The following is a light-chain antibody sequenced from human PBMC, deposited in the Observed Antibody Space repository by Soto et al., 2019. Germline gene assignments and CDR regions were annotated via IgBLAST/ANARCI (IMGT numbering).Light chain of an antibody. V-gene: IGKV3-20*01. CDR1: QSVRSNY. CDR3: QQYGSSPLP. J-gene: IGKJ4*01. CDR2: DAS. Sequence: EIVLTQSPDTLSLSPGERATLSCRASQSVRSNYLAWYQQKPGQAPRFLIYDASSRATGIPDRFSGRGSGTGFTLTISRLEPEDFAVYYCQQYGSSPLPFGGGTKVEIK.